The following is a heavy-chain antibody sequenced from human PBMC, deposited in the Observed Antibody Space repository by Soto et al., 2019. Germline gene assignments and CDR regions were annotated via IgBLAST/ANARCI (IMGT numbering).Heavy chain of an antibody. CDR2: IFNSGNMI. V-gene: IGHV3-11*01. CDR3: ARESVGWSYYHYMGV. D-gene: IGHD2-15*01. CDR1: GFTFSDYY. J-gene: IGHJ6*03. Sequence: PGGSLRLSCAASGFTFSDYYMSWIRQDPGKGLEWVAYIFNSGNMIFYADSVKGRFTISRDNAKNPLLLEMNSLRVEYTAVYYCARESVGWSYYHYMGVWGKGATVTVSS.